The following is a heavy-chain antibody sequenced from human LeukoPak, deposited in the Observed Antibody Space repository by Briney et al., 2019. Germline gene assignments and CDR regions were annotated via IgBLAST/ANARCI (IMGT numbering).Heavy chain of an antibody. CDR1: GGSISSYY. Sequence: SETLSLTCTVSGGSISSYYWSWIRQPPGKGLEWIGYIYYSGSTNYNPSPKSRVTISVDTSKNQFSLKLSSVTAADTAVYYCVAHYYSDTRGQDYWGQGTLVTVSS. D-gene: IGHD3-22*01. J-gene: IGHJ4*02. CDR3: VAHYYSDTRGQDY. CDR2: IYYSGST. V-gene: IGHV4-59*01.